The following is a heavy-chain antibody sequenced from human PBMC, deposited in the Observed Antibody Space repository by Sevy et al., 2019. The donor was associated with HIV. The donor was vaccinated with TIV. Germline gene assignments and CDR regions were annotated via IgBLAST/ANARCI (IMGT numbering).Heavy chain of an antibody. CDR2: IWYDGSNK. CDR1: GFTFSSYG. CDR3: ASQNYYDSSGYYFFDYYYGMDV. D-gene: IGHD3-22*01. J-gene: IGHJ6*02. Sequence: GGSLRLSCAASGFTFSSYGMHWVRQAPGKGLEWVAIIWYDGSNKYYADSVKGRFTISRDNSKNTLYLQMNSLRAEDTAVYYCASQNYYDSSGYYFFDYYYGMDVSGQGTTVTVSS. V-gene: IGHV3-33*01.